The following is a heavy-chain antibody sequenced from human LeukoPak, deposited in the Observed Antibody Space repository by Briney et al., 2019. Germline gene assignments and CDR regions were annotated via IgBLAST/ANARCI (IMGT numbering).Heavy chain of an antibody. CDR2: ISDSGSST. Sequence: GGSLRLSCAASGFTFSNYVMNWVRQAPGRGLEWVSDISDSGSSTYYADSVRGRFTISRDNSKKTLYLQMNSLRVEDTAVYYCAKVRSSSSLRGAFDIWGQGTMVTVSS. D-gene: IGHD6-6*01. J-gene: IGHJ3*02. CDR3: AKVRSSSSLRGAFDI. CDR1: GFTFSNYV. V-gene: IGHV3-23*01.